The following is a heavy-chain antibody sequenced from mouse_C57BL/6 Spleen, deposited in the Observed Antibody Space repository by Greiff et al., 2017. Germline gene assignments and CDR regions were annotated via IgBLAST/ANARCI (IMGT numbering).Heavy chain of an antibody. D-gene: IGHD2-2*01. Sequence: VPLPQPGAELVKPGASVKMSCKASGYTFTSYWITWVTQRPGQGLEWIGDIYPGSGSTNYNEKFKSKATLTVDTTSSTAYMQLSSLTSEESAVDYCARSGLRQALGYFDVWGTATTVTVSS. J-gene: IGHJ1*03. V-gene: IGHV1-55*01. CDR3: ARSGLRQALGYFDV. CDR1: GYTFTSYW. CDR2: IYPGSGST.